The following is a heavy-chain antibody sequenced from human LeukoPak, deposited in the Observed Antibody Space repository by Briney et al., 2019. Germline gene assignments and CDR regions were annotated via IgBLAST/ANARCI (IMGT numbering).Heavy chain of an antibody. CDR1: GFTFSNYA. D-gene: IGHD3-22*01. Sequence: GGSLRLSCADSGFTFSNYAMSWVRQAPGKGLEWVAVTWYDGSNKYYVDSVQGRFTISRDNSKNTLYLQMSSLRAEDTAVYYCARGDYYDSSGYYFPDAFDIWGQGTMVTVSS. V-gene: IGHV3-33*08. J-gene: IGHJ3*02. CDR3: ARGDYYDSSGYYFPDAFDI. CDR2: TWYDGSNK.